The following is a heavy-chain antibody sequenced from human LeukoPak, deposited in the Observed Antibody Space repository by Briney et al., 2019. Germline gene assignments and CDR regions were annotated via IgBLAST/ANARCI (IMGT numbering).Heavy chain of an antibody. CDR3: TRGLVVVAQYFQH. D-gene: IGHD2-15*01. V-gene: IGHV3-48*01. Sequence: GGSLRLSCAASGCTFDTYTMNWVRQAPGTGLEWVSYIDTTSTTMYYADSVKGRFTISRDNAKNSLYLQMNSLRVEDTAVYYCTRGLVVVAQYFQHWGQGTLVTVSS. J-gene: IGHJ1*01. CDR2: IDTTSTTM. CDR1: GCTFDTYT.